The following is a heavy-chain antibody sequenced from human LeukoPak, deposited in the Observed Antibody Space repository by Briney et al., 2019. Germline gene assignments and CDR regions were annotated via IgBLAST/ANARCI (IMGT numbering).Heavy chain of an antibody. CDR2: IYYSGST. Sequence: SETLSLTCTVSGGSISSYYWSWIRQPPGKGLEWIGYIYYSGSTNYNPSLKSRVTVSVDTSKSQFSLKLSSVIAADTAVYYCASRTAVVTLDYWGQGTLVTVSS. CDR3: ASRTAVVTLDY. J-gene: IGHJ4*02. CDR1: GGSISSYY. D-gene: IGHD4-23*01. V-gene: IGHV4-59*12.